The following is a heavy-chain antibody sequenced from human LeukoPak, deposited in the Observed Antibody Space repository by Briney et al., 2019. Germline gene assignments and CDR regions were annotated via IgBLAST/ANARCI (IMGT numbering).Heavy chain of an antibody. V-gene: IGHV3-20*04. Sequence: PGGSLRLSCAASGFTFDDYGMSWVRQAPGKGVEGVSGINWNGGRTVYADSVKGGFTISRDNAKNSLYLQMNSLRAEDTALYYCAREDYYYGSGSPLGAFDIWGQGTMVTVSS. CDR2: INWNGGRT. CDR3: AREDYYYGSGSPLGAFDI. CDR1: GFTFDDYG. D-gene: IGHD3-10*01. J-gene: IGHJ3*02.